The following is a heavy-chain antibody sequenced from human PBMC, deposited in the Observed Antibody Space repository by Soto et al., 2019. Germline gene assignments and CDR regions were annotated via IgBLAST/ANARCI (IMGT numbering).Heavy chain of an antibody. V-gene: IGHV3-33*01. CDR2: IWYDGSNK. J-gene: IGHJ4*02. Sequence: GGSLRLSCAASGFTFSSYGMHWVRQAPGKGLEWVAVIWYDGSNKYYADSVKGRFPISRDNSKNTLYLQMNSLRAEDTALYYCARDSAQYYYGSGSYTAAFDYWGQGTLVTVSS. CDR1: GFTFSSYG. CDR3: ARDSAQYYYGSGSYTAAFDY. D-gene: IGHD3-10*01.